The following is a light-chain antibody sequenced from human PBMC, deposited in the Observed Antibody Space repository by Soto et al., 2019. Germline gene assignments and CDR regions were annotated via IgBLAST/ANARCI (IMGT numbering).Light chain of an antibody. CDR3: QQYGSSPFT. J-gene: IGKJ4*01. Sequence: EIVLTQSPGTLSLSPGERATLSCRASQSVSSSYLAWYQQKPGQAPRLLIYGASSRATGIPDRFSGSGSGTDFTLIISRLEHEDFAVYYCQQYGSSPFTFGGGTKVEIK. CDR1: QSVSSSY. CDR2: GAS. V-gene: IGKV3-20*01.